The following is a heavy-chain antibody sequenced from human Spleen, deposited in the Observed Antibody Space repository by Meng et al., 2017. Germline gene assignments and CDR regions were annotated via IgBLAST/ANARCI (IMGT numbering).Heavy chain of an antibody. CDR1: GGSVSSGGLP. Sequence: QLQLQESGSGLVKPSQTLSLNCAVSGGSVSSGGLPWSWIRQSPGKGLEWIGYIYLSGSTHYSQSLKSRVTISLDRSKNQFYLKLNSVTAADTAVYHCLRGSGGSVWGQGTLVTVSS. J-gene: IGHJ1*01. D-gene: IGHD3-10*01. V-gene: IGHV4-30-2*06. CDR3: LRGSGGSV. CDR2: IYLSGST.